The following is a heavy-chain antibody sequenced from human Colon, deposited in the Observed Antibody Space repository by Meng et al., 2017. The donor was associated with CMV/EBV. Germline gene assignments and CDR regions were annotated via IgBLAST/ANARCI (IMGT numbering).Heavy chain of an antibody. CDR2: INPDSDGT. D-gene: IGHD3-10*01. V-gene: IGHV1-2*02. CDR3: ARDLWPIVRGGNLRGWFDL. Sequence: ASVKVSCKASGYSFTGYYMYWVRQAPGQGLEWMGCINPDSDGTNYIQKFQGRVTMTRDTSVSTLYMELSSLTSDDTAVYYCARDLWPIVRGGNLRGWFDLWGQGTLVTVSS. CDR1: GYSFTGYY. J-gene: IGHJ5*02.